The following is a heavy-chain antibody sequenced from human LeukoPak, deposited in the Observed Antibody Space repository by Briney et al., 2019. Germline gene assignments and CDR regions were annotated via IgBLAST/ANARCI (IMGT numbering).Heavy chain of an antibody. CDR2: ISAYNGNT. CDR3: ATVSPNYGSGSYYTN. J-gene: IGHJ4*02. V-gene: IGHV1-18*01. D-gene: IGHD3-10*01. CDR1: GYTFTSYG. Sequence: ASVKVSCKASGYTFTSYGISWVRQAPGQGLEWMGWISAYNGNTNYAQKLQGRVTMTTDTSTSTAYMELRSLRSEDTAVYYCATVSPNYGSGSYYTNWGQGTLVTVSS.